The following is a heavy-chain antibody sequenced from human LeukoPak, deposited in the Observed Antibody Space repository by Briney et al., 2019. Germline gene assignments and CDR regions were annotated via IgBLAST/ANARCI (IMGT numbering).Heavy chain of an antibody. V-gene: IGHV3-53*01. CDR2: IYSGGST. CDR3: AKDSKIVGATFRSYHYMDV. D-gene: IGHD1-26*01. Sequence: PGGPLNPSCQPSGFPASSNTMSWVGKAPGRGLNGAPLIYSGGSTHYADSVKGRFTISRDNSKNTLYLQMNSLRAEDTAVYYCAKDSKIVGATFRSYHYMDVWGKGTAVTVSS. J-gene: IGHJ6*03. CDR1: GFPASSNT.